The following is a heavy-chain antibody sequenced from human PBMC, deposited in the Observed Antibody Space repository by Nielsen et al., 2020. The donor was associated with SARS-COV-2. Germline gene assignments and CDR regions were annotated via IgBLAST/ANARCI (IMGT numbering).Heavy chain of an antibody. CDR3: ARGYGFNYYYGMDV. V-gene: IGHV3-11*06. J-gene: IGHJ6*02. Sequence: GESLKISCAASGFTFSDYYMSWIRQAPGKGLEWVSYISSSSSYTNYADSVRGRFTISRENARNSVYLQVNSLRAGDTAVYYCARGYGFNYYYGMDVWGQGTTVTVSS. CDR2: ISSSSSYT. CDR1: GFTFSDYY. D-gene: IGHD3-10*01.